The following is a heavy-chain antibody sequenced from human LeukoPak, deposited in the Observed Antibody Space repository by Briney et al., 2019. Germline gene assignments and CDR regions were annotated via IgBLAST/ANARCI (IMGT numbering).Heavy chain of an antibody. J-gene: IGHJ4*02. Sequence: GGSLRLSCAASGFTFSSYAMHWVRQAPGKGLEWVAVISYDGSNKYYADSVKGRFTISRDNSKNTLYLQMNSLRAEDTAVYYCARGNNDYGDFYYFDYWGQGTLVTVSS. CDR3: ARGNNDYGDFYYFDY. CDR1: GFTFSSYA. V-gene: IGHV3-30-3*01. CDR2: ISYDGSNK. D-gene: IGHD4-17*01.